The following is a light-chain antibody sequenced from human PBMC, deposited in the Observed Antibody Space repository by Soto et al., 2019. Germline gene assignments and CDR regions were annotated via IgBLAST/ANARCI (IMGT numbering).Light chain of an antibody. J-gene: IGKJ4*01. Sequence: IVMTQSPATLSVSPGERATLSCRASHSISSNLAWDQQKPGQAPRLRMFRTSSRATGFPVRVRVSGSGTELNLTISSRQSEHVDFYDYQRYKNGRRGTFGEGTKVDIK. CDR2: RTS. V-gene: IGKV3-15*01. CDR3: QRYKNGRRGT. CDR1: HSISSN.